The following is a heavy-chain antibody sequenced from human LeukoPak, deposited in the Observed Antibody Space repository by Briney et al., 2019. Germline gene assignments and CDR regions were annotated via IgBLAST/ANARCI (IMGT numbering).Heavy chain of an antibody. Sequence: SETLSLTCTVSGGSISSGGYYWSWIRQPPGKGLVWIGYIYHSGSTYYNPSLKSRVTISVDRSKNQFSLKLSSVTAADTAVYYCARTAAGRSFDYWGQGTLVTVSS. CDR3: ARTAAGRSFDY. D-gene: IGHD6-13*01. J-gene: IGHJ4*02. CDR2: IYHSGST. CDR1: GGSISSGGYY. V-gene: IGHV4-30-2*01.